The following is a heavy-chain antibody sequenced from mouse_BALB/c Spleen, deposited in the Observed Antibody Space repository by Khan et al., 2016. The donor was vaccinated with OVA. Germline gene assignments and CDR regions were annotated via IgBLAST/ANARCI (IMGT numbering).Heavy chain of an antibody. V-gene: IGHV1S56*01. CDR2: IYPGNGNT. J-gene: IGHJ4*01. CDR1: GYTFTSYY. Sequence: QVRLQQSEPELVKPGASVRISCKASGYTFTSYYIHWVKQRPGQGLEWIGWIYPGNGNTKFNEKFKGKATLTADKSSSTAYMQLSSLTSEDSAVYFCARDEYFVGDAMDYWGQGTSVTVSS. CDR3: ARDEYFVGDAMDY.